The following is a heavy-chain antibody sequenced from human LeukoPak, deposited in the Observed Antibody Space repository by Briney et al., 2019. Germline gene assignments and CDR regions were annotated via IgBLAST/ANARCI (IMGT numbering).Heavy chain of an antibody. D-gene: IGHD3-22*01. CDR2: ISGSGGST. V-gene: IGHV3-23*01. CDR1: GFTFSSYA. Sequence: PGGSLRLSCAASGFTFSSYAMSWVRQAPGKGLEWVSAISGSGGSTYYADSVKGRFTISRDNSKNTLYLQMNSLRAEDTAVYYCAKVTSPYYYDSSGYSYYFDYWGQGTLVTVSS. CDR3: AKVTSPYYYDSSGYSYYFDY. J-gene: IGHJ4*02.